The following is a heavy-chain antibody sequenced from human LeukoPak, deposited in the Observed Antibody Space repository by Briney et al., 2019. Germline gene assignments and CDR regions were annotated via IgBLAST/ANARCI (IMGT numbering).Heavy chain of an antibody. Sequence: PGRSLRLSCAASGFTFSSYGMHWVRQAPGKGLEWVAVIWYDGSNKYYADSVKGRFTISRDSSKNTLYLQMNSLRAEDTAVYYCARERVPWEWSHKTNGYYYYGMDVWGQGTTVTVSS. CDR3: ARERVPWEWSHKTNGYYYYGMDV. D-gene: IGHD3-3*01. V-gene: IGHV3-33*08. CDR2: IWYDGSNK. J-gene: IGHJ6*02. CDR1: GFTFSSYG.